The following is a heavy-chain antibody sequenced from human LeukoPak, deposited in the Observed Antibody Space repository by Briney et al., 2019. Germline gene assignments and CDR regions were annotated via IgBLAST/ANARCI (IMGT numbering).Heavy chain of an antibody. J-gene: IGHJ4*02. CDR3: AGFNTVDY. CDR1: GGSLSGYY. D-gene: IGHD2-8*02. Sequence: PSETLSLTCAVYGGSLSGYYWTWIRQPPGKGLEWLGEINHSGSTNYNPSLKSRVTISVDTSKNQFSLKLSSVTAADTAVYYCAGFNTVDYWGQGTLVTVSS. V-gene: IGHV4-34*01. CDR2: INHSGST.